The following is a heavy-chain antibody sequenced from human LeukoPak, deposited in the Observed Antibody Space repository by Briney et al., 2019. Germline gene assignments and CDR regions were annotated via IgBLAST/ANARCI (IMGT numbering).Heavy chain of an antibody. Sequence: GGSLRLSCAASGFTFSNAWMSWVRQAPGKGLEWVGRIKSKTDGGTTDYAAPVKGRFTISGDDSKNTLYLQMNSLKTEDTAVYYCTTDSYYDSSGYIGAFDIWGQGTMVTVSS. D-gene: IGHD3-22*01. CDR2: IKSKTDGGTT. CDR3: TTDSYYDSSGYIGAFDI. V-gene: IGHV3-15*01. CDR1: GFTFSNAW. J-gene: IGHJ3*02.